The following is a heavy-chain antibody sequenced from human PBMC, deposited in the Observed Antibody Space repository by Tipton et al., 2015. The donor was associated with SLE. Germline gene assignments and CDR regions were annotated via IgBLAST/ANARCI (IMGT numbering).Heavy chain of an antibody. J-gene: IGHJ4*02. Sequence: TLSLTCSVSGGSITSGSNYYWTWSRQPAGKGLEWIGHFSASGGTNYNTSRKSRVTISADTSKNEISLKMTTVTAADTAVYYCARRDCGGDCYYGHWGQGTQVTVSS. CDR1: GGSITSGSNYY. CDR3: ARRDCGGDCYYGH. CDR2: FSASGGT. D-gene: IGHD2-21*01. V-gene: IGHV4-61*09.